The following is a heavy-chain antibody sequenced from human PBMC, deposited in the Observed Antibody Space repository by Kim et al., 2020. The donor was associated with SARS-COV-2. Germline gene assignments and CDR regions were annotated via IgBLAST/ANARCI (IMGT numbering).Heavy chain of an antibody. CDR3: ARGGVHYYYYGMDV. CDR1: GGSISSGGYY. D-gene: IGHD3-10*01. V-gene: IGHV4-31*03. J-gene: IGHJ6*02. CDR2: IYYSGST. Sequence: SETLSLTCTVSGGSISSGGYYWSWIRQHPGKGLEWIGYIYYSGSTYYNPSLKSRVTISVDTSKNQFSLKLSSLTAADTAVYYCARGGVHYYYYGMDVWGQGTTVTVSS.